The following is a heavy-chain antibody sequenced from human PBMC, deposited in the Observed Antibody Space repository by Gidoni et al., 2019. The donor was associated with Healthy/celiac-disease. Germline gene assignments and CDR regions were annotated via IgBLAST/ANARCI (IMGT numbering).Heavy chain of an antibody. CDR2: IRCSGGSK. CDR3: AKDWSAYSSGWTIFDY. V-gene: IGHV3-23*01. J-gene: IGHJ4*02. D-gene: IGHD6-19*01. CDR1: GFTFSSYA. Sequence: EVQLLESGGGLVQPGGSLRLSCAASGFTFSSYAMSWVRQAPGKGLGWVSAIRCSGGSKYYEDSVKGRFTISRDNSKNTLYLQMNSLRAEDKAVYYCAKDWSAYSSGWTIFDYWGQGTLVTVSS.